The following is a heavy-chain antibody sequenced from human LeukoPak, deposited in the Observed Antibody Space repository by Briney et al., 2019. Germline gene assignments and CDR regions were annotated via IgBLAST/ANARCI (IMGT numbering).Heavy chain of an antibody. CDR3: ARVNWGYYDSTY. CDR1: GFTFSSYA. D-gene: IGHD3-22*01. J-gene: IGHJ4*02. CDR2: ISGSGGST. V-gene: IGHV3-23*01. Sequence: TGGSLRLSCAASGFTFSSYAMSWVRQAPGKGLEWVSAISGSGGSTYYADSVKGRFTISRDNSKNTLYLQMNSLRAEDTAVYYCARVNWGYYDSTYWGQGTLVTVSS.